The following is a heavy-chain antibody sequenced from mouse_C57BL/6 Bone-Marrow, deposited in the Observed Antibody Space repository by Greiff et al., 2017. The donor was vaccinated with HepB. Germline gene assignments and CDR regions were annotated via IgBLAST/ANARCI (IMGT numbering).Heavy chain of an antibody. CDR2: IDPSDSYT. V-gene: IGHV1-50*01. J-gene: IGHJ2*01. Sequence: QVHVKQPGAELVKPGASVKLSCKASGYTFTSYWMQWVKQRPGQGLEWIGEIDPSDSYTNYNQKFKGKATLTVDTSSSTAYMQLSSLTSEDSAVYYCARSEFITTVVADYWGQGTTLTVSS. CDR3: ARSEFITTVVADY. D-gene: IGHD1-1*01. CDR1: GYTFTSYW.